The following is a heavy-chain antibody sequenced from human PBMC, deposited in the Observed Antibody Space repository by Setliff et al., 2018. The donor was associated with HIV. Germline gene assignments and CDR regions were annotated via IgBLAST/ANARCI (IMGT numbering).Heavy chain of an antibody. Sequence: KPSETLSLTCTVSGDSIGPGSNYWSWIRQPAGKGLEWIGRTSSRGETTYSPSLRSRVTIFVDMPKNQFSLKLTSVTAADTAVYYCARTIKEHLAVLWFDPWGQGTLVTVSS. V-gene: IGHV4-61*02. CDR3: ARTIKEHLAVLWFDP. J-gene: IGHJ5*02. CDR2: TSSRGET. CDR1: GDSIGPGSNY. D-gene: IGHD3-3*02.